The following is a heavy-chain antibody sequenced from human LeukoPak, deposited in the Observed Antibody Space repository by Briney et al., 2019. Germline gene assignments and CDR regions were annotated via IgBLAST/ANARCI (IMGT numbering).Heavy chain of an antibody. CDR2: ISSSSSYI. CDR1: GFTFSGYS. V-gene: IGHV3-21*01. CDR3: ARPLGIAAAPHYMDV. Sequence: PGGSLRLSCAASGFTFSGYSMNWVRQAPGKGLEWVSSISSSSSYIYYADSVKGRFTISRDNAKNSLYLQMNSLRAEDTAVYYCARPLGIAAAPHYMDVWGKGTTVTVSS. J-gene: IGHJ6*03. D-gene: IGHD6-13*01.